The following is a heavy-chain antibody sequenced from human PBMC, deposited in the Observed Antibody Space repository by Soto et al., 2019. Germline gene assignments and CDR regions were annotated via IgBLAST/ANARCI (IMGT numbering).Heavy chain of an antibody. J-gene: IGHJ4*02. Sequence: NPSETLSLTCAVYGGSFSGYYWSWIRQPPGKGLEWIGEINHSGSTNYNPSLKSRVTISVDTSKNQFSLKLSSVTAADTAVYYCARATFYITIFGVVIRAGYYFDSWGQGTLVTASS. CDR1: GGSFSGYY. CDR2: INHSGST. V-gene: IGHV4-34*01. CDR3: ARATFYITIFGVVIRAGYYFDS. D-gene: IGHD3-3*01.